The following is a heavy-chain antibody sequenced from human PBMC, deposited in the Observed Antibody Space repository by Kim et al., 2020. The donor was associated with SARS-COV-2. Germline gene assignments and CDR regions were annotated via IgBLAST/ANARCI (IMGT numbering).Heavy chain of an antibody. CDR3: AKDPWGSNTTLGRNAFDI. Sequence: GGSLRLSCAASGFTFSSYAMSWVRQAPGKGLEWVSAISGSGGSTYYADSVKGRFTISRDNSKNTLYLQMNSLRAEDTAVYYCAKDPWGSNTTLGRNAFDIWGPGRMDSDS. CDR2: ISGSGGST. J-gene: IGHJ3*02. CDR1: GFTFSSYA. D-gene: IGHD3-16*01. V-gene: IGHV3-23*01.